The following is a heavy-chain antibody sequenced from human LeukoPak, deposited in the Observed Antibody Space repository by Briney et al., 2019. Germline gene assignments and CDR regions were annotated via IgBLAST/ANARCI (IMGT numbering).Heavy chain of an antibody. CDR3: AKGRGTTVNDPVDY. V-gene: IGHV3-23*01. D-gene: IGHD1-7*01. CDR1: GFTFSTFA. Sequence: GGSLRLSCAASGFTFSTFAMTWVRQAPGKGPEWVSSFGGAGRGTTYHADSVKGRFTISRDDSKNTLYLQMNSLRVEDTAVYHCAKGRGTTVNDPVDYWGQGTLVTVSS. CDR2: FGGAGRGTT. J-gene: IGHJ4*02.